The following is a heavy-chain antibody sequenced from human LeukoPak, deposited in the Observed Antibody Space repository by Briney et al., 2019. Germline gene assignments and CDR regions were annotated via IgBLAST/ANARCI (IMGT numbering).Heavy chain of an antibody. V-gene: IGHV3-23*01. D-gene: IGHD3-10*01. CDR2: ISGSGGST. CDR1: GFTFGSYA. Sequence: GGSLRLSCAASGFTFGSYAMSWVRQAPGKGLEWVSAISGSGGSTYYADSVKGRFTISRDNSKNTLYLQMNSLRAEDTAVYYCAKRDGSGRLVWYYYGMDVWGQGTTVTVSS. J-gene: IGHJ6*02. CDR3: AKRDGSGRLVWYYYGMDV.